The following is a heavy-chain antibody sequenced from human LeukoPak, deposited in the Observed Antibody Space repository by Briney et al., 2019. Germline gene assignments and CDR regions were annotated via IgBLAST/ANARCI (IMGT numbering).Heavy chain of an antibody. CDR1: GYTLTSYG. CDR3: ARVDHSSTWYHVDY. CDR2: ISAYNGNT. J-gene: IGHJ4*02. Sequence: ASVKVSCKASGYTLTSYGISWVRQAPGQGLEWMGWISAYNGNTNYAQKLQGRVTMTTDTSTSTAYMELRSLRSDDTAVYYCARVDHSSTWYHVDYWGQGTLVTVSS. D-gene: IGHD6-13*01. V-gene: IGHV1-18*01.